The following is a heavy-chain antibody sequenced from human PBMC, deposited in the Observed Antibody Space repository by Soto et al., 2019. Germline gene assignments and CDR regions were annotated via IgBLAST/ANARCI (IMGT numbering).Heavy chain of an antibody. J-gene: IGHJ4*02. D-gene: IGHD3-3*01. V-gene: IGHV3-21*01. CDR1: GFTFSSYS. CDR3: ARAEYYDFWSGTDY. CDR2: ISSSSSYI. Sequence: EVQLVESGGGLVKPGGSLRLSCAASGFTFSSYSMNWVRQAPGKGLEWVSAISSSSSYIYYADSVKGRFTSSRDNAKNSLYLQMNSLRAEDTAVYYCARAEYYDFWSGTDYGGQGTLVTVSS.